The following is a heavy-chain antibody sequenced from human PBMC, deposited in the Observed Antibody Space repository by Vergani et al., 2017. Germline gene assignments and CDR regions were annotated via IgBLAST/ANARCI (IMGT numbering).Heavy chain of an antibody. CDR3: TRTGPSKTSDY. Sequence: EVQLLESGGGLVQPGGSLRLSCAASGFTFSSYAMSWVRQAPGKGLEWVGRIRSKANSYATAYAASVKGRFTISRDDSKNTAYLQMNSLKTEDTAVYYCTRTGPSKTSDYWGQGTLVTVSS. CDR1: GFTFSSYA. CDR2: IRSKANSYAT. V-gene: IGHV3-73*01. D-gene: IGHD2/OR15-2a*01. J-gene: IGHJ4*02.